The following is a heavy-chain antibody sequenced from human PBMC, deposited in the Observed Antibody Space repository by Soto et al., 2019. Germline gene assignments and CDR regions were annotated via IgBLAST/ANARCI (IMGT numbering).Heavy chain of an antibody. Sequence: AGSPKLSFSCPGFTFSMYITNLVRPAPGEGLEWVSSISSSSSTIYYADSVKGRFTISRDNAKNSLYLQMNSLRAEDTAVYYCARGEGSSYDRLYNWFDPWGQGTLVTVSS. J-gene: IGHJ5*02. CDR2: ISSSSSTI. V-gene: IGHV3-48*01. CDR3: ARGEGSSYDRLYNWFDP. D-gene: IGHD6-13*01. CDR1: GFTFSMYI.